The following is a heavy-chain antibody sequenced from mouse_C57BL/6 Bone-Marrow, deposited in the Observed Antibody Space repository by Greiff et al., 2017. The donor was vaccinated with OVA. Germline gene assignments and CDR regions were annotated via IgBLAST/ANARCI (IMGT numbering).Heavy chain of an antibody. V-gene: IGHV1-81*01. D-gene: IGHD2-4*01. CDR2: IYPRSGNT. Sequence: QVQLKESGAELARPGASVKLSCKASGYTFTSYGISWVKQRTGQGLEWIGEIYPRSGNTYYNEKFKGKATLTADKSSSTAYMELRSLTSEDSAVYFCASYDYDVLAWFAYWGQGTLVTVSA. CDR1: GYTFTSYG. CDR3: ASYDYDVLAWFAY. J-gene: IGHJ3*01.